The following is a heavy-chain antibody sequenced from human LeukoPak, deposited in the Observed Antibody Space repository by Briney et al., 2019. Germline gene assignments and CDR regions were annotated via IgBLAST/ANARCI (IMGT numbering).Heavy chain of an antibody. CDR1: GGSISSDDYY. J-gene: IGHJ5*02. CDR2: IYYSGST. V-gene: IGHV4-30-4*01. D-gene: IGHD2-2*01. Sequence: PSETLSLTCTVSGGSISSDDYYWSWIRQPPGKGLEWIGYIYYSGSTSYSPSLKSRVTISVDTSKNQFSLKLSSVTAADTAVFYCARSELNQLLSTWGQGTLVTVSS. CDR3: ARSELNQLLST.